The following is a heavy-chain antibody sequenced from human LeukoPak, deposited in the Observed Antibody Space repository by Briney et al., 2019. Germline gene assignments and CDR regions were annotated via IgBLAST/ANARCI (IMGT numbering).Heavy chain of an antibody. CDR1: GGSFSGYY. V-gene: IGHV4-34*01. CDR2: INHSGST. Sequence: SETLSLTCAVYGGSFSGYYWSWIRQPPGKGLEWIGEINHSGSTNYNPSLKSRVTISVDTSKNQFSLKLSSVTAADTAVYYCARLGSALYRSGWYPVFLYWGQGTLVTVSS. CDR3: ARLGSALYRSGWYPVFLY. D-gene: IGHD6-19*01. J-gene: IGHJ4*02.